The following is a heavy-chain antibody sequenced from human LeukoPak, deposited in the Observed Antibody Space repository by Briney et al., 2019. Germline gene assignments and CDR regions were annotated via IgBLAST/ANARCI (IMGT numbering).Heavy chain of an antibody. D-gene: IGHD3-22*01. V-gene: IGHV1-69*06. CDR1: GGTFSSYA. CDR3: ARSPYYYDSSQYGAFDI. J-gene: IGHJ3*02. Sequence: SVKVSCKASGGTFSSYAISWVRQAPGQGLEWMGGIIPIFGTANYAQKFQGRVTITADKSTSTAYMELSSLRSEDTAVYYCARSPYYYDSSQYGAFDIWGQGTMVTVSS. CDR2: IIPIFGTA.